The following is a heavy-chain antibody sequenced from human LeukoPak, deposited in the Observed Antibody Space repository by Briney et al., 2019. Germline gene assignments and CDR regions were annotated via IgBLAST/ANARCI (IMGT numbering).Heavy chain of an antibody. Sequence: GGSLRLSCAASGFTFSDYYMSWIRQAPGKGLEWVSYISSSGSSIYHADSVKGRFTISRDNAKNSLSLQMNSLRAEDTAVYYCARDWTYYFDYWGQGTLVTVSS. CDR2: ISSSGSSI. D-gene: IGHD3/OR15-3a*01. V-gene: IGHV3-11*04. J-gene: IGHJ4*02. CDR3: ARDWTYYFDY. CDR1: GFTFSDYY.